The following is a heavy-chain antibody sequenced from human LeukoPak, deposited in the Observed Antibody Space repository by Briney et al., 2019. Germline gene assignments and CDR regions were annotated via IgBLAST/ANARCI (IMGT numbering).Heavy chain of an antibody. Sequence: PSETLSLTCAVYGGSFSGYYWSWIRQPPGKGLEWLGEINHSGSTNYNPSLKSRVTISVDTSKNQFSLKLTSVTAADTAVYYCARGPMYYYGSGSYYNDYFDYWGQGTLVTVSS. J-gene: IGHJ4*02. CDR1: GGSFSGYY. CDR2: INHSGST. V-gene: IGHV4-34*01. D-gene: IGHD3-10*01. CDR3: ARGPMYYYGSGSYYNDYFDY.